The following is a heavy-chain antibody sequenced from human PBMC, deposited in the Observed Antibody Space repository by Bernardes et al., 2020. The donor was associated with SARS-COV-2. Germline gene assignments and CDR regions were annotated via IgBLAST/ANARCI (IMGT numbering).Heavy chain of an antibody. D-gene: IGHD3-22*01. V-gene: IGHV3-21*01. CDR2: ISSGGSYI. CDR3: ARGFQFHTYYSDTSGPNWFDS. CDR1: GFTFNTFS. Sequence: GGSLRLSCAASGFTFNTFSMNWVRQAPGKGLEWVSSISSGGSYIYYAASVKGRFTISRDNAENSLYLHMNSLRAEDTAVYYCARGFQFHTYYSDTSGPNWFDSWGQGTLVSVSS. J-gene: IGHJ5*01.